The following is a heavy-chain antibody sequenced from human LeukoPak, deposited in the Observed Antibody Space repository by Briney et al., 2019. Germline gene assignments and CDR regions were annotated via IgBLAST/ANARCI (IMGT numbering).Heavy chain of an antibody. V-gene: IGHV3-30*02. CDR2: IRYDGSNK. D-gene: IGHD3-22*01. CDR1: GFTFSGYA. CDR3: AKTAERYYDSSVPFDY. J-gene: IGHJ4*02. Sequence: GRSLRLSCAASGFTFSGYAMHWVRQAPGNGLEWVAFIRYDGSNKYYADSVKGRFTISRDNSKNTLYLQMNSLRAEDTAVYYCAKTAERYYDSSVPFDYWGQGTLVTVSS.